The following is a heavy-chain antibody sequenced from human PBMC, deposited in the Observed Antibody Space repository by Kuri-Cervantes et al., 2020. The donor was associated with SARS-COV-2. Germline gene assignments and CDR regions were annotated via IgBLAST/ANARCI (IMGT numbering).Heavy chain of an antibody. Sequence: ASVKVSCKASGYTFTDYGIHWVRQAPGEGLEWMGCINPYTGGTQYAQKFQGWVTLTRDTSLSTAFMELRGLTSDDTALYFCARGEGVRGLMVVFRWRGAGPLDLWGQGSPVTVSS. CDR3: ARGEGVRGLMVVFRWRGAGPLDL. J-gene: IGHJ5*02. V-gene: IGHV1-2*04. CDR2: INPYTGGT. D-gene: IGHD3-10*01. CDR1: GYTFTDYG.